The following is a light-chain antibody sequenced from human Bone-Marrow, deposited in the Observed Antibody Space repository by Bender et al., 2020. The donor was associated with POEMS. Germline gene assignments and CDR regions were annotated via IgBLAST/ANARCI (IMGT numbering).Light chain of an antibody. Sequence: QSALTQPPSASGSPGQSVTISCSGTSSDVGAYNYVSWYQQHPGKAPKLIMYDVSSRPSGVPDRFSGSKSGTSASLAISGLQSEDEADYFCATWDDGLNGRYVFGTGTKVTVL. J-gene: IGLJ1*01. CDR2: DVS. CDR3: ATWDDGLNGRYV. V-gene: IGLV2-8*01. CDR1: SSDVGAYNY.